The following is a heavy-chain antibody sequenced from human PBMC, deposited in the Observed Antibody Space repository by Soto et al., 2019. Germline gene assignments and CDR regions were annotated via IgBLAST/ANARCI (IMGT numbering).Heavy chain of an antibody. CDR1: GGTLSSYA. CDR3: ARERQDIVVVVSAQGGACDI. CDR2: IIPIFGTA. D-gene: IGHD2-15*01. J-gene: IGHJ3*02. V-gene: IGHV1-69*13. Sequence: APVKVSCKASGGTLSSYAISWVRQAPGQGLEWMGGIIPIFGTANYAQKFQGRVTITADESTSTAYMELSSLRSEDTAVYYCARERQDIVVVVSAQGGACDIWGQGTMVTVS.